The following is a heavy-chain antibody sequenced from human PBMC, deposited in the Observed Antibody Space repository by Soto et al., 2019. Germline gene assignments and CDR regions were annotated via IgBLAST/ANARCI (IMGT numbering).Heavy chain of an antibody. D-gene: IGHD3-10*01. CDR2: ISYDGSNK. CDR1: GFTFSSYA. J-gene: IGHJ6*02. V-gene: IGHV3-30-3*01. Sequence: QVQLVESGGGVVQPGRSLRLSCAASGFTFSSYAMHWVRQAPGKGLEWVAVISYDGSNKYYADSVKGRFTISRDNSKKTLYLQMNSLRAEDTAVYYCARDMELLWFRELSYPYGMDVWGQGTTVTVSS. CDR3: ARDMELLWFRELSYPYGMDV.